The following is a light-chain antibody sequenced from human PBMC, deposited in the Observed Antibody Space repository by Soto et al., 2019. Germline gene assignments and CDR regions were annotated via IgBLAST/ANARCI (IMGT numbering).Light chain of an antibody. CDR1: QYISSW. J-gene: IGKJ1*01. Sequence: DIQMTQSPSTLSASVGDRVTITCRASQYISSWLAWYQQKPGKAPKLLIYKASSLESGVPSRFSGSGSGTEFTLTISSLQADDFATYYCQQYNNQRTFSQGTKVEIK. V-gene: IGKV1-5*03. CDR3: QQYNNQRT. CDR2: KAS.